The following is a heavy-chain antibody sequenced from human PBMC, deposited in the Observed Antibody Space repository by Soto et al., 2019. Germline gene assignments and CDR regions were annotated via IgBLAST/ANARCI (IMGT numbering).Heavy chain of an antibody. Sequence: SETLSLTCTVSGGSISSSSYYGGGVGQPPGMEWEWIGQIYDNARTNHNPAIKNRVTIYVDTSKNKLSLKLSSVTAPDTAVYYCASLNLRYDFWSGYVGGAFDIWGQGAMVIVSS. CDR3: ASLNLRYDFWSGYVGGAFDI. CDR2: IYDNART. V-gene: IGHV4-39*01. D-gene: IGHD3-3*01. J-gene: IGHJ3*02. CDR1: GGSISSSSYY.